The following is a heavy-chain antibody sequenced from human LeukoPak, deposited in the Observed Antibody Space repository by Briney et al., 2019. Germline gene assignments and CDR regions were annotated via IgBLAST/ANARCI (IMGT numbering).Heavy chain of an antibody. V-gene: IGHV4-59*11. CDR3: ARGPPGGYYYYYMDV. D-gene: IGHD1-1*01. J-gene: IGHJ6*03. CDR2: IYNSGAT. Sequence: SEALSLTCTVSGGSISSHYCSWIRQSPGKGLERIGYIYNSGATKYNPSLESRVTISEGTSKNQFSLNVSSVTAADAAVYYCARGPPGGYYYYYMDVWGRGTTVTVSS. CDR1: GGSISSHY.